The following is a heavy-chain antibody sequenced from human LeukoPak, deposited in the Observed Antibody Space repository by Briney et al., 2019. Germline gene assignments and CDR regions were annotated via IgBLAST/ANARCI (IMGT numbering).Heavy chain of an antibody. CDR2: IYYSGST. Sequence: PSETLSLTCTVSGGSISSSSYYWGWIRQPPGKGLEWIGSIYYSGSTYYNPSLESRVTISVDTSKNQFSLKLSSVTAADTAVYYCARLLSGRHDYWGQGTLVTVSS. CDR1: GGSISSSSYY. V-gene: IGHV4-39*07. J-gene: IGHJ4*02. D-gene: IGHD3-10*01. CDR3: ARLLSGRHDY.